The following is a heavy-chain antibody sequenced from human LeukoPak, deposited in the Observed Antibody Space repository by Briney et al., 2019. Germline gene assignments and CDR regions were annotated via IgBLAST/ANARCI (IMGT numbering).Heavy chain of an antibody. V-gene: IGHV3-23*01. CDR1: GFSFRSYV. J-gene: IGHJ4*02. Sequence: GGSLRLSCAASGFSFRSYVMRWVRQAPGKGLEWVSVISGSGGSTYYADSVKGRFTISRDNSKNTLYLQMNSLRAADTAVYYCAKGFSVTIIDYWGQGTLVTVSA. CDR3: AKGFSVTIIDY. D-gene: IGHD4-17*01. CDR2: ISGSGGST.